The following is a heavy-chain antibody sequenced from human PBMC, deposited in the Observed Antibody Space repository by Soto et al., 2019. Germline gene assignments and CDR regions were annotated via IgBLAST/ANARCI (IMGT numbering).Heavy chain of an antibody. D-gene: IGHD6-13*01. CDR1: GFTFSSHS. CDR2: ISSSTTTI. J-gene: IGHJ4*02. V-gene: IGHV3-48*02. CDR3: ARGIAAAGGRHFDY. Sequence: EVQLVESGGGLVQPGGSLRLSCAASGFTFSSHSMNWVRQAPGKGLEWVSYISSSTTTIYYADSVEGRFTVSRDNAKNSLYLQMHSLRDDDTAEYYCARGIAAAGGRHFDYWGQGTLVTVSS.